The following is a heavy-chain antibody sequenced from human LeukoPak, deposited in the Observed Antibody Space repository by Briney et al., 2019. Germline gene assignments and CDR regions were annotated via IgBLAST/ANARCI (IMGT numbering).Heavy chain of an antibody. J-gene: IGHJ3*02. CDR3: ARSRITIFGVVMYAFDI. Sequence: GGSLRLSCAASGFTFSTYTMNWVRQAPGKGLEWVSYISSSSSTIYYADSVKGRFTISRDNAKNSLYLQMNSLRAEDTAVYYCARSRITIFGVVMYAFDIWGQGTMVTVSS. V-gene: IGHV3-48*01. CDR1: GFTFSTYT. D-gene: IGHD3-3*01. CDR2: ISSSSSTI.